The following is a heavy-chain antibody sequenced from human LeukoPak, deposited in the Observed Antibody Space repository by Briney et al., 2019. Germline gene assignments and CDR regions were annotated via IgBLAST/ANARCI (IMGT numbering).Heavy chain of an antibody. CDR3: ARDLYTVTMGRWFDP. CDR2: IYYSGST. V-gene: IGHV4-31*03. D-gene: IGHD4-17*01. J-gene: IGHJ5*02. CDR1: GGSISSGGYY. Sequence: SETLSLTCTVSGGSISSGGYYWSWIRQHPGKGLEWFGYIYYSGSTYYNPSLKSRVTISVDTSKNQFSLKLSSVTAADTAVYYCARDLYTVTMGRWFDPWGQGTLVTVSS.